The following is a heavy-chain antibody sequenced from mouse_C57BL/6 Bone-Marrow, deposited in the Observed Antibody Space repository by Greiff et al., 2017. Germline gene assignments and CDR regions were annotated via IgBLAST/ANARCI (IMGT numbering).Heavy chain of an antibody. CDR1: GFTFTDYY. D-gene: IGHD2-12*01. J-gene: IGHJ3*01. V-gene: IGHV7-3*01. Sequence: EVMLVESGGGLVQPGGSLSLSCAASGFTFTDYYMSWVRQPPGKALEWLGFIRNKANGYTSESSASVKGRFTISRDNSQSILYLQMHALRAEDSATYYCARSSYDLAWFAYWGQGTLVTVSA. CDR2: IRNKANGYTS. CDR3: ARSSYDLAWFAY.